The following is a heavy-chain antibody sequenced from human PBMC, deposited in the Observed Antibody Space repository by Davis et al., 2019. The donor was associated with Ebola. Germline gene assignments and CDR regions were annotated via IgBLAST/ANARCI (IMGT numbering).Heavy chain of an antibody. V-gene: IGHV4-34*01. CDR2: IYYSGST. J-gene: IGHJ6*02. CDR1: GGSFSGYY. CDR3: ARVRAYYYYYGMDV. Sequence: MPSETLSLTCAVYGGSFSGYYWSWIRQPPGKGLEWIGSIYYSGSTYYNPSLKSRVTISVDTSKNQFSLKLSSVTAADTAVYYCARVRAYYYYYGMDVWGQGTTVTVSS. D-gene: IGHD4-17*01.